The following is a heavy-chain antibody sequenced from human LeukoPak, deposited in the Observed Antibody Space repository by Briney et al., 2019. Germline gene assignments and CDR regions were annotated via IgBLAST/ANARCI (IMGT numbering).Heavy chain of an antibody. Sequence: SGTLSLTCAVSGGSISISNWWSWVRQPPGKGLEWIGEIYHSGSTNYDPSLKSRVTISVDKSKNQFSLKLSSVTAADTAVYYCANRLYDSARNFDYWGLGTLVTVSS. CDR2: IYHSGST. D-gene: IGHD3-22*01. CDR3: ANRLYDSARNFDY. V-gene: IGHV4-4*02. J-gene: IGHJ4*02. CDR1: GGSISISNW.